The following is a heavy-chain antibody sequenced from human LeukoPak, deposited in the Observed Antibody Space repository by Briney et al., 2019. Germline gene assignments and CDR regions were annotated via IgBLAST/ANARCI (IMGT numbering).Heavy chain of an antibody. D-gene: IGHD3-16*01. CDR3: ARCGDYGNKVDY. CDR1: GFTFSDHY. V-gene: IGHV3-11*01. CDR2: ISISGETS. Sequence: PGGSLRLSCAASGFTFSDHYMSSMRQAPGKGLEWLSHISISGETSYNADSVKGRFTISRDNGKSTLHLQLNSLRVEDTAVYYCARCGDYGNKVDYWGQGTLVTVSS. J-gene: IGHJ4*02.